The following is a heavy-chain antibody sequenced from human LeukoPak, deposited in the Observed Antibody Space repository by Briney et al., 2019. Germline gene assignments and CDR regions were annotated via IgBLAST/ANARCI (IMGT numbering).Heavy chain of an antibody. CDR3: ARDRGYYDFWKYGMDV. J-gene: IGHJ6*02. CDR1: GFTFSDYY. Sequence: GSLRLSCAASGFTFSDYYMSWIRQAPGKGLEWVSYISSSGSTIYYADSVKGRFTISRDNAKNSLYLQMNSLRAEDTAVYYCARDRGYYDFWKYGMDVWGQGTTVTVSS. CDR2: ISSSGSTI. V-gene: IGHV3-11*01. D-gene: IGHD3-3*01.